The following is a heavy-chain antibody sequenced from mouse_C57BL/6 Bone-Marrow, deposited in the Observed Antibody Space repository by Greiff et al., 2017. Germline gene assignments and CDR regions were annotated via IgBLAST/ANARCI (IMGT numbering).Heavy chain of an antibody. CDR1: GFSLTSYG. J-gene: IGHJ1*03. CDR3: AKQAFYYYGSSYRWYFDV. CDR2: IWGDGST. V-gene: IGHV2-3*01. D-gene: IGHD1-1*01. Sequence: VKLMESGPGLVAPSQSLPITCTASGFSLTSYGVSWVRQPPGKGLEWLGVIWGDGSTNYHSAPISRLSITKDNSKSQVYLKLNSLQTDDTATYYCAKQAFYYYGSSYRWYFDVWGTGTTVTVSS.